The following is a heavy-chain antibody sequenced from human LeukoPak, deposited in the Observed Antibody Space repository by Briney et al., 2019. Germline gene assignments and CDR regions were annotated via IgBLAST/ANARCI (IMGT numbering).Heavy chain of an antibody. J-gene: IGHJ4*02. CDR3: TYGDYPLTY. Sequence: GGSLRLSCTASGPSVSGNYWHWVRQAPGKALEWVSIIYSDGKTLYTKSVKGRFTFSRDKSKNTFYLQMNSLRAEDTAVYFCTYGDYPLTYWGQGTLVTVSS. V-gene: IGHV3-66*01. D-gene: IGHD4-17*01. CDR1: GPSVSGNY. CDR2: IYSDGKT.